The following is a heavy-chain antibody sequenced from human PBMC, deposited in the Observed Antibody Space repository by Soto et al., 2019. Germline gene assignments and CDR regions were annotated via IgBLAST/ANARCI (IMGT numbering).Heavy chain of an antibody. Sequence: SETLSLTCTVSGGSISSGDYYWSWIRQPPGKGLEWIGYISYSENTNYNPSLKSRVTISLDTSKNQFSLKLTSVTAADTAVYYCARGDDWKFSCFDPWGQGTLVTVSS. CDR2: ISYSENT. V-gene: IGHV4-61*08. J-gene: IGHJ5*02. CDR3: ARGDDWKFSCFDP. CDR1: GGSISSGDYY. D-gene: IGHD1-1*01.